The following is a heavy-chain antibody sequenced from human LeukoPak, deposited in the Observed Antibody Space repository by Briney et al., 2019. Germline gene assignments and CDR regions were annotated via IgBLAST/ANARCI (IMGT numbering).Heavy chain of an antibody. Sequence: SVKVSCKASGGTFSSYAISWVRQAPGQGLEWMGGIIPIFGTANYAQKFQGRVTITADKSTSTAYMELSSLRSEDTAIYYCAKNGDRGAYCSGGSCYPYFYYYMGVWGKGTTVTISS. D-gene: IGHD2-15*01. J-gene: IGHJ6*03. CDR3: AKNGDRGAYCSGGSCYPYFYYYMGV. CDR1: GGTFSSYA. V-gene: IGHV1-69*06. CDR2: IIPIFGTA.